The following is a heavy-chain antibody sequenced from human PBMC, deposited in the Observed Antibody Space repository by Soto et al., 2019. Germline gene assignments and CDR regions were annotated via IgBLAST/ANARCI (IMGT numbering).Heavy chain of an antibody. Sequence: SETLSLTCAVSVGSMYSSNWWSWVRQPPGKGLEWIGQIFHSVAANYNLSLKSRVTISLDKSENQFSLKMSSVTAADTAVYYCASLGTTVTSFDSWGQGTLVTVSS. CDR1: VGSMYSSNW. CDR3: ASLGTTVTSFDS. D-gene: IGHD4-4*01. J-gene: IGHJ4*02. V-gene: IGHV4-4*02. CDR2: IFHSVAA.